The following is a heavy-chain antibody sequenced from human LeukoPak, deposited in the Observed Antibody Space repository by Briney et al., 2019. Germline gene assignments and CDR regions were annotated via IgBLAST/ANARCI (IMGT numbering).Heavy chain of an antibody. CDR1: GFTFSSYD. Sequence: GGSLRLSCAASGFTFSSYDMHWVRQTTGKGLEWVSAIDTAGGTFYPGSVEGRFTVSRENAKNSLYLQMNSLRAGDTAVYYCARVVVGSGWSRIDYWGQGTLVTVSS. CDR2: IDTAGGT. CDR3: ARVVVGSGWSRIDY. D-gene: IGHD6-19*01. J-gene: IGHJ4*02. V-gene: IGHV3-13*01.